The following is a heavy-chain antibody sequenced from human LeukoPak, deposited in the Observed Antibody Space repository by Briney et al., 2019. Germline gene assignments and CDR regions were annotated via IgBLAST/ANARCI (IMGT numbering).Heavy chain of an antibody. CDR1: GFTFSSYW. J-gene: IGHJ4*02. Sequence: GGSLRLSCAASGFTFSSYWMSWVRQAPGKGLEWVANIKQDGSEKYYVDSVKGRFTISRDNAKNSLYLQMNSLRAEDTAVYYCATTPDYYDSRVDYWGQGTLVTVSS. CDR3: ATTPDYYDSRVDY. D-gene: IGHD3-22*01. CDR2: IKQDGSEK. V-gene: IGHV3-7*01.